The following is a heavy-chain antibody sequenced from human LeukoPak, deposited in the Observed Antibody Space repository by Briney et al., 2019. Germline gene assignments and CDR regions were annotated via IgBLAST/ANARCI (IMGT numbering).Heavy chain of an antibody. CDR2: INHSGST. V-gene: IGHV4-34*01. CDR3: ATLSYYYMDV. Sequence: SETLSLTCTVSGGSISGYYWSWIRQPPGKGLEWIGEINHSGSTNYNPSLKSRVTISVDTSKNQFSLKLSSVTAADTAVYYCATLSYYYMDVWGKGTTVTVSS. CDR1: GGSISGYY. J-gene: IGHJ6*03.